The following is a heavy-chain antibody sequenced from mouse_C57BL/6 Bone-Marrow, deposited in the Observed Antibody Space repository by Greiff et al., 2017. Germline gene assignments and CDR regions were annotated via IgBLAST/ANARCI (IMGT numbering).Heavy chain of an antibody. V-gene: IGHV5-4*01. Sequence: LVESGGGLVKPGGSLKLSCAASGFTFSSYAMSWVRQTPEKRLEWVATISDGGSYTYYPDNVKGRFTISRDNAKNNLYLQMSHLKSEDTAMYYCARDDVSFDDWGQGTTLTVSS. D-gene: IGHD2-3*01. CDR1: GFTFSSYA. CDR3: ARDDVSFDD. CDR2: ISDGGSYT. J-gene: IGHJ2*01.